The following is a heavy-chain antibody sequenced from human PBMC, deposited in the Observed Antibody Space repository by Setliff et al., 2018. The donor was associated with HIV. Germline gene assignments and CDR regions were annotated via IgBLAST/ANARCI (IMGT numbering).Heavy chain of an antibody. V-gene: IGHV4-4*07. D-gene: IGHD2-21*02. Sequence: SETLSLTCAVYGESLSDYFWTWIRQPAGKGLEWIGRAYTGGSTNYNPSLKSRVSMSVDTSKNQFSLKVTSVTAADTAVYYCTRDLWGDDYYYNNMDVWGKGTTVTVSS. CDR3: TRDLWGDDYYYNNMDV. CDR2: AYTGGST. J-gene: IGHJ6*03. CDR1: GESLSDYF.